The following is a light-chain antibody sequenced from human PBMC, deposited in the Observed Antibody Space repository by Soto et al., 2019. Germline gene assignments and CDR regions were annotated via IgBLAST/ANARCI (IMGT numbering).Light chain of an antibody. CDR1: QDISTS. V-gene: IGKV1-13*02. CDR3: QQYYSYPG. Sequence: PSSLSASVGDRVTITCQASQDISTSLNWYQQKPGKAPKLLIYKASSLESGVPSRFSGSGSGTDFTLTISCLQSEDFATYYCQQYYSYPGFGQGTRLEIK. J-gene: IGKJ5*01. CDR2: KAS.